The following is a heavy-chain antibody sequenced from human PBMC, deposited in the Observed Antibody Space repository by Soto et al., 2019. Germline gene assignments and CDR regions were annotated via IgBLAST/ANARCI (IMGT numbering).Heavy chain of an antibody. D-gene: IGHD3-10*01. V-gene: IGHV3-13*05. CDR1: GFMFGYHD. CDR3: ARAFRTYYYGSGSYYKAHYYYAMDV. Sequence: SLRLSCAASGFMFGYHDMHWVRQATGKGLEWVSGIGTAGGPYYPDSVRGRFTISREDAKNSLYLQMNSLRAGDTAVYYCARAFRTYYYGSGSYYKAHYYYAMDVWGQGTTVTVSS. CDR2: IGTAGGP. J-gene: IGHJ6*02.